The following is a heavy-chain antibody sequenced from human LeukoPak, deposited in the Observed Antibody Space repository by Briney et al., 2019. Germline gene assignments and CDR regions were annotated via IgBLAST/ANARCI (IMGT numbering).Heavy chain of an antibody. D-gene: IGHD2-15*01. CDR3: ASRLGYCSGGSCSDIDY. J-gene: IGHJ4*02. CDR2: IYPGDSDT. V-gene: IGHV5-51*01. Sequence: GESLKISCKGSGYSFTNYWIGLVRQMPAQGREWMGIIYPGDSDTRYSPSFQGQVTVSADKSISNAYLQWSSLKASDTAMYYCASRLGYCSGGSCSDIDYWGQGTLVTVSS. CDR1: GYSFTNYW.